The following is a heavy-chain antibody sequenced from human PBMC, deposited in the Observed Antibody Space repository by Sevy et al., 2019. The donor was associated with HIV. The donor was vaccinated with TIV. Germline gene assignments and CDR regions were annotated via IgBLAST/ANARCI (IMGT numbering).Heavy chain of an antibody. V-gene: IGHV3-30-3*01. Sequence: GGSLRLSCEASGFTFNNFPIHWVRQAPGKGLEWVAVVSFDGGSKYYADSVRGRFTVSRDNSKNSVYLQLNSLRAEDTAVYYCVRERARSITFDIWGQGTLVTVSS. CDR1: GFTFNNFP. D-gene: IGHD3-16*01. CDR3: VRERARSITFDI. J-gene: IGHJ3*02. CDR2: VSFDGGSK.